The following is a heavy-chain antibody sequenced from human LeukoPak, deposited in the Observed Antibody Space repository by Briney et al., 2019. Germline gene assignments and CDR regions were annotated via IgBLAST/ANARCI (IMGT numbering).Heavy chain of an antibody. CDR3: AREVVIFPDYYYYGMDV. CDR2: ISRSGDTL. D-gene: IGHD2/OR15-2a*01. CDR1: GFTFSNAW. J-gene: IGHJ6*02. Sequence: PGGSLRLSCAASGFTFSNAWMNWVRQAPGKGLEWISYISRSGDTLYYADSVEGRFTISRDNAKNSLFLQMNSLRADDTAVYYCAREVVIFPDYYYYGMDVWGQGTTVTVSS. V-gene: IGHV3-11*01.